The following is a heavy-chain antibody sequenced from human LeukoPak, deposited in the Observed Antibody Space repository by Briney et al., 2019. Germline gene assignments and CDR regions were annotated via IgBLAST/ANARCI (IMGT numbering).Heavy chain of an antibody. V-gene: IGHV3-48*03. Sequence: GGSLRLSCAASGFTFSSYEMNWVRQAPGKGLEWVSYISSSGSIIYYADSVKGRFTISRDNAKNSVYLQMNSLRAEDTAVYYCARDCSSTSCYVDYYYYVDVWGKGTTVTVSS. CDR3: ARDCSSTSCYVDYYYYVDV. J-gene: IGHJ6*03. CDR2: ISSSGSII. CDR1: GFTFSSYE. D-gene: IGHD2-2*01.